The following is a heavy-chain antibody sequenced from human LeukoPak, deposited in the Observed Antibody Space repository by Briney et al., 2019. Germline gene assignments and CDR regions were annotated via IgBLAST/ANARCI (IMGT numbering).Heavy chain of an antibody. CDR1: GFTFSSYA. CDR2: INSNGGST. V-gene: IGHV3-64*01. J-gene: IGHJ3*02. Sequence: PGGSLRLSCVASGFTFSSYAMHWVRQTPGKGLEYVSGINSNGGSTHYANSVKGRFTISRDNSKHTLYLQMGSLRTEDMAVYYCAKVVQQWLVLDAFDIWGQGTMVTVSS. D-gene: IGHD6-19*01. CDR3: AKVVQQWLVLDAFDI.